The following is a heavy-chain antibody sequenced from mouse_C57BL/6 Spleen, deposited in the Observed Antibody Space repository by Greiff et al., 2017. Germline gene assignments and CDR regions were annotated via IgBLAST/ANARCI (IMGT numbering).Heavy chain of an antibody. V-gene: IGHV1-55*01. D-gene: IGHD1-1*01. CDR2: IYPGSGST. CDR3: ARSNYGTDYFDY. Sequence: QVQLQQPGAELVKPGASVKMSCKASGYTFTSYWITWVKQRPGQGLEWLGDIYPGSGSTNYNEKFKSKATLTVDTSSSTAYMQLSSLTSEDSAVYYCARSNYGTDYFDYWGQGTTLTVSS. J-gene: IGHJ2*01. CDR1: GYTFTSYW.